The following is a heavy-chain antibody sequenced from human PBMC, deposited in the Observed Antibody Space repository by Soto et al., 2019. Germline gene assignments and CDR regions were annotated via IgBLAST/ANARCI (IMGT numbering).Heavy chain of an antibody. CDR3: ARDETYYYGSGPV. V-gene: IGHV3-7*01. CDR2: IKQDGSEK. Sequence: LRLSCAASGFTFSTYWMSWVRQAPGKRLEWVANIKQDGSEKYYVDSVKGRFTISRDNAKNSLYLQMNSLRAEDTAVYYCARDETYYYGSGPVGGQGTLVTVSS. D-gene: IGHD3-10*01. CDR1: GFTFSTYW. J-gene: IGHJ4*02.